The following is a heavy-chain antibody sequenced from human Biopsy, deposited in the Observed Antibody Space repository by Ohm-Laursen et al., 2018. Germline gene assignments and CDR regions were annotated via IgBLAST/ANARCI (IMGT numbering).Heavy chain of an antibody. CDR1: SGSISRDY. V-gene: IGHV4-59*07. CDR3: ARATNSTGSPYYYFCGMDV. CDR2: IDYSGST. Sequence: SHTLSFTCTVSSGSISRDYWSWTPQTPGKGRVCIGYIDYSGSTNYNPSLKSRVTISVDTSKNQFSLRLNSVTAADTAVYYCARATNSTGSPYYYFCGMDVWGQGTTVTVSS. J-gene: IGHJ6*02. D-gene: IGHD2/OR15-2a*01.